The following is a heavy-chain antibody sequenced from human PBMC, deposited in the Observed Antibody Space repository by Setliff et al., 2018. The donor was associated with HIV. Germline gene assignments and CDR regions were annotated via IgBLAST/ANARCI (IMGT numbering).Heavy chain of an antibody. CDR2: IYVSGST. CDR3: ARSRRYFDWSLDY. CDR1: GGSTSSGNYY. Sequence: TLSLTCTVSGGSTSSGNYYWSWIRQPAGKGLEWIGRIYVSGSTNYNPSLKSRVTMSVDTSKKQFSLKLSSVTAADAAVFYCARSRRYFDWSLDYWGQGTLVTVSS. J-gene: IGHJ4*02. D-gene: IGHD3-9*01. V-gene: IGHV4-61*02.